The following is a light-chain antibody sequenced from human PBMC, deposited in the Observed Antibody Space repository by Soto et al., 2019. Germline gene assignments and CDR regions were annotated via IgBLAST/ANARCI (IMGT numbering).Light chain of an antibody. Sequence: DVVMTQSPLSLPVTLGQPASISCRSSQSLVSSDGNTSLQWFQQRPGQSPRRLMYKISNRDSGVPDRFRGSGSGTDFTLKISRVEAEDVGVYYCMQGTHWPRAFGRGTKVEIK. CDR1: QSLVSSDGNTS. CDR3: MQGTHWPRA. J-gene: IGKJ1*01. V-gene: IGKV2-30*01. CDR2: KIS.